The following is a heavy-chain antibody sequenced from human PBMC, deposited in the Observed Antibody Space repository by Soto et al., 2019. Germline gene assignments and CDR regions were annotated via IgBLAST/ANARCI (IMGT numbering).Heavy chain of an antibody. D-gene: IGHD3-10*01. V-gene: IGHV1-18*01. CDR2: ISAYNGNT. CDR3: ARPLLGFSGGYYYYYMDV. Sequence: ASVKVSCKASGYTFTGYGISWVRQAPGQGLEWMGWISAYNGNTNYAQKLQGRVTMTTDTSTSTAYMELRSLRSDDTAVYYCARPLLGFSGGYYYYYMDVWGKGTTVTVSS. CDR1: GYTFTGYG. J-gene: IGHJ6*03.